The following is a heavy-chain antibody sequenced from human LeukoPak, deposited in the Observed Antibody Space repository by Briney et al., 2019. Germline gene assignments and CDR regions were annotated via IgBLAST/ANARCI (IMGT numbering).Heavy chain of an antibody. J-gene: IGHJ5*02. CDR3: ARDSVLHSWFDP. Sequence: PGRSLRLSCAASGFTFSSYSMNWVRQAPGKGLEWVSSISSSSSYIYYADSVKGRFTISRDNAKNSLYLQMYSLRAEDTAVYYCARDSVLHSWFDPWGQGTLVTVSS. V-gene: IGHV3-21*01. CDR1: GFTFSSYS. D-gene: IGHD3-10*01. CDR2: ISSSSSYI.